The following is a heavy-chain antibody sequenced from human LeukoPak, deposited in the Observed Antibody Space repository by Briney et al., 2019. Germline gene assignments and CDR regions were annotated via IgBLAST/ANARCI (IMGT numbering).Heavy chain of an antibody. V-gene: IGHV1-8*01. CDR1: GYTFTSYD. D-gene: IGHD7-27*01. J-gene: IGHJ4*02. Sequence: GASVKVSCKASGYTFTSYDFNWVRQAAGQRPEWMGWMSPNSGGTGYAQKFQDRVTMTRNTPISTAYMELSSLRSDDTAVYHCARGPPNWGYDYWGPGTLVTVSS. CDR3: ARGPPNWGYDY. CDR2: MSPNSGGT.